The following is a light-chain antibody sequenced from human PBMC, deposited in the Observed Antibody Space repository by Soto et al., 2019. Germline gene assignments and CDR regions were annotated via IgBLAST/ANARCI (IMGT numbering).Light chain of an antibody. J-gene: IGLJ1*01. CDR3: SSHTASTTLI. Sequence: QSALTQPASVSGSPGQSITISCTVTSSDVGGYNHFSWYQHHPGKAPKRIIYEVTKRPSGVSNRFSGSKSGDTASLTISGLQAEDEADYYCSSHTASTTLIFGTGTKLTVL. V-gene: IGLV2-14*01. CDR1: SSDVGGYNH. CDR2: EVT.